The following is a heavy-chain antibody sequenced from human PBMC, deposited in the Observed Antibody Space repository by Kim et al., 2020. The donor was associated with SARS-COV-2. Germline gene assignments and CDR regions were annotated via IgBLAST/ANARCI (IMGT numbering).Heavy chain of an antibody. D-gene: IGHD1-26*01. CDR3: ARDEEAWELLPGFDY. V-gene: IGHV1-18*01. Sequence: QKLQGRVTMTTDTSTSTAYMGLRSLRSDDTAVYYCARDEEAWELLPGFDYWGQGTLVTVSS. J-gene: IGHJ4*02.